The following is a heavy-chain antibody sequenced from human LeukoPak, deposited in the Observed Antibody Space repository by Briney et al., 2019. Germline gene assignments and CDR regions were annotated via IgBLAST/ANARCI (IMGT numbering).Heavy chain of an antibody. D-gene: IGHD6-13*01. V-gene: IGHV4-59*08. CDR1: DDSIHRYY. CDR2: IYYDGST. CDR3: ARSEQLIRTFDY. J-gene: IGHJ4*02. Sequence: SETLSLTCTVSDDSIHRYYRSWIRQSPGKGLEWMGYIYYDGSTNYNPSLKSRVTISLDTSKNQLSLKLSSMTAADTAVYYCARSEQLIRTFDYWGQGTLVTVSS.